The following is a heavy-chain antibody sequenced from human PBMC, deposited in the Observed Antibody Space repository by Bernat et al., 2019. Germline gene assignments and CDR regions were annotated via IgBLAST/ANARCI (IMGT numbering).Heavy chain of an antibody. V-gene: IGHV1-2*04. J-gene: IGHJ4*02. CDR3: ATGRFCSRVDCYSRLSD. CDR1: GYTFTEYF. CDR2: INPNSGAT. D-gene: IGHD2-15*01. Sequence: QVQLVQSGAEVKKPGASVKVSCKASGYTFTEYFLQWVRQAPGQGLEWVGRINPNSGATDYAQKCQGSVTMTRGTSITTAYMELRRLKADDTAIYYCATGRFCSRVDCYSRLSDWGQGTLITVSS.